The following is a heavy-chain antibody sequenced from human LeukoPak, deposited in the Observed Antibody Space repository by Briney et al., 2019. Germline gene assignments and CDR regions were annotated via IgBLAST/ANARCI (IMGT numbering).Heavy chain of an antibody. Sequence: GGSLRLSCTASGFSFSNYNINWVRQAPGKGLEWVSSITTSSSYVFYGNSVKGRFTISQDNAENSVYLQMNSLSVEDTAVYYCAGLDNWFDPWGQGTLVTVSS. D-gene: IGHD5/OR15-5a*01. CDR2: ITTSSSYV. V-gene: IGHV3-21*01. CDR1: GFSFSNYN. CDR3: AGLDNWFDP. J-gene: IGHJ5*02.